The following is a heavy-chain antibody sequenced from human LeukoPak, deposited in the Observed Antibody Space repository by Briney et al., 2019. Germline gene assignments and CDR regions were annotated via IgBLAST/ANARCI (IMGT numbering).Heavy chain of an antibody. J-gene: IGHJ4*02. D-gene: IGHD2-21*02. CDR1: GFTFSSAA. CDR2: ISGSGDGT. Sequence: GGSLRLSCAASGFTFSSAAMSWVRQAPGKGLEWVSVISGSGDGTYYADSVRGRFAISRDNSKNTLFLQMNSLTAEDTAVYYCAKGGAQCGGDCYSDYWGQGTLVTVSS. V-gene: IGHV3-23*01. CDR3: AKGGAQCGGDCYSDY.